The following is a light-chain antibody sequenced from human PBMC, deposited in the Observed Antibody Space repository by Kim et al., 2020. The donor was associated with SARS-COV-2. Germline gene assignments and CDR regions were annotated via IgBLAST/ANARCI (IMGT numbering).Light chain of an antibody. CDR1: QSVLYSSNNKNY. Sequence: ATINCKSSQSVLYSSNNKNYLAWYQQKPGQPPKLLIYWASTRESGVPDRFSGSGSGTDFTLTISSLQAEDVAVYYGQQYYSTPITFGQGTRLEIK. V-gene: IGKV4-1*01. CDR2: WAS. J-gene: IGKJ5*01. CDR3: QQYYSTPIT.